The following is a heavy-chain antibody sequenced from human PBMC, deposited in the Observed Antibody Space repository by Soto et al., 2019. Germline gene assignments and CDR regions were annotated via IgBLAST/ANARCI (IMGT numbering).Heavy chain of an antibody. CDR2: IIPIFGTA. CDR1: GGTFSSYA. CDR3: ARTRVRDGYNTPATRYGMDV. D-gene: IGHD1-26*01. V-gene: IGHV1-69*13. Sequence: ASVKVSCKASGGTFSSYAISWVRQAPGQGLEWMGGIIPIFGTANYAQKFQGRVTITADESTSTAYMELSSLRSEDTAVYYCARTRVRDGYNTPATRYGMDVWGQGTTVTVYS. J-gene: IGHJ6*02.